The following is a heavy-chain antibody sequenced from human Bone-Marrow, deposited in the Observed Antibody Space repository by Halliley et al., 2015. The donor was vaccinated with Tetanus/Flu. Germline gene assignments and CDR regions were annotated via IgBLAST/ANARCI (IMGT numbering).Heavy chain of an antibody. Sequence: SLRLSCAASGFDFSNYGMHWVRQAPGKGLEWVADIWSDGSKEYYGDSVKGRFSISKDNSKNTLYLQMNSLRVEDTAMYYCARDDLRIGNALDFWGQGTMVTVSS. CDR1: GFDFSNYG. J-gene: IGHJ3*01. CDR2: IWSDGSKE. V-gene: IGHV3-33*01. CDR3: ARDDLRIGNALDF. D-gene: IGHD1-26*01.